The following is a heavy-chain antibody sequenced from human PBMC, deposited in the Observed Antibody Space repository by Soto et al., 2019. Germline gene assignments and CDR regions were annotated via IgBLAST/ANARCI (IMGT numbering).Heavy chain of an antibody. Sequence: QVQLVQSGAEVRKPGASVKVSCKASGYIFTNYDINWVRQATGQGLEWMGWMNPDSGDTGYALKFQGRVTMTRNTSISTAYMELTSLRSDDMAVYYCARDYCSTTNCLNDVWGQGTLVTVSS. CDR1: GYIFTNYD. CDR3: ARDYCSTTNCLNDV. V-gene: IGHV1-8*01. CDR2: MNPDSGDT. D-gene: IGHD2-2*01. J-gene: IGHJ4*02.